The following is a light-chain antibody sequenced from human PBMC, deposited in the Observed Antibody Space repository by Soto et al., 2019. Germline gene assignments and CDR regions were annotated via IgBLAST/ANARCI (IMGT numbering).Light chain of an antibody. CDR3: MHVLQAPLS. V-gene: IGKV2-28*01. CDR2: LGS. CDR1: QSLLHSSGSNF. J-gene: IGKJ4*01. Sequence: EIVMTQSPLSLPVTPGETASISCRSSQSLLHSSGSNFLDWYLQTPGPSPQLLIYLGSNRASGVPDRFSGSGSGTDFTLKISRVEAEDVGVYYCMHVLQAPLSFGGGTRVEIK.